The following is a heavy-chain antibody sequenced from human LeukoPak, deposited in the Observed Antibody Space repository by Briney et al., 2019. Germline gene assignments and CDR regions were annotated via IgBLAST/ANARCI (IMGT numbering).Heavy chain of an antibody. CDR1: GYTFTNYG. J-gene: IGHJ4*02. CDR2: ISAYNGNT. D-gene: IGHD3-3*01. Sequence: ASVKVSCKASGYTFTNYGITWVRQAPGQGLEWMGWISAYNGNTNYPQKLQGRVTMTTDTPTSTAYMELRSLRSDDTAVYYCARDRNPYDFEGDHPNDYWGQGTLVTVSS. V-gene: IGHV1-18*01. CDR3: ARDRNPYDFEGDHPNDY.